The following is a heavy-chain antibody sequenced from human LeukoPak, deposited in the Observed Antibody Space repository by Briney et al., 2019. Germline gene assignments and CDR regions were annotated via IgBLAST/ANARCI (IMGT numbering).Heavy chain of an antibody. D-gene: IGHD3-22*01. Sequence: GASVKVSCKASGGTFSSYAISWVRQAPGQGLEWMGRIIPILGIANYAQKFQGRVTITADKSTSTAYMELSSLRSEDTAVYYCARDSGYYDSSGYFFGYWGQGTLVTVSS. CDR2: IIPILGIA. CDR3: ARDSGYYDSSGYFFGY. J-gene: IGHJ4*02. V-gene: IGHV1-69*04. CDR1: GGTFSSYA.